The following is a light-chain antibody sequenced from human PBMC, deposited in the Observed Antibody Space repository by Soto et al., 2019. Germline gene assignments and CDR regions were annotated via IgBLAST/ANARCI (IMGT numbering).Light chain of an antibody. CDR3: QQYGT. V-gene: IGKV1-5*01. J-gene: IGKJ1*01. Sequence: DIQMTQSPSTLSASVGDRVTITCRASQSISSWLAWYQQKPGKAPKLLIYDASSLESGVPSRFSGSGSGTEFTLTISSLQPDDFATYYCQQYGTFGQRTKVDI. CDR1: QSISSW. CDR2: DAS.